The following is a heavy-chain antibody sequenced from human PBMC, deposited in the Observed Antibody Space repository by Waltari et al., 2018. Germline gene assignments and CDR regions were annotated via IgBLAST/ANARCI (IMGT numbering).Heavy chain of an antibody. CDR1: GFTFSSYA. D-gene: IGHD3-22*01. V-gene: IGHV3-30-3*01. CDR3: ARDCGYYYDYDAFDI. J-gene: IGHJ3*02. CDR2: ISYDGSNK. Sequence: QVQLVESGGGVVQPGRSLRLSCAASGFTFSSYAMHWVRQAPGKGLEWVAVISYDGSNKYYADSVKGRFTISRDNSKNTLYLQMNSLRAEDTAVYYCARDCGYYYDYDAFDIWGQGTMVTVSS.